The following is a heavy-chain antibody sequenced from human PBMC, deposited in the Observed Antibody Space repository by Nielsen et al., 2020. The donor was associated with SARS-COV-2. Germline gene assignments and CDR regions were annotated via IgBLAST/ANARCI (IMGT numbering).Heavy chain of an antibody. D-gene: IGHD6-13*01. V-gene: IGHV5-10-1*01. CDR2: IDPSDSYT. CDR1: GYSFTSYW. Sequence: GEYLKIYCKGSGYSFTSYWMRWVRQMPGKGLEWMGRIDPSDSYTNYRPSFQGHVTISADKSINTAYLQRSSLKASDTAMYYCARQIAAAGSDYWGQGTLVTVSS. J-gene: IGHJ4*02. CDR3: ARQIAAAGSDY.